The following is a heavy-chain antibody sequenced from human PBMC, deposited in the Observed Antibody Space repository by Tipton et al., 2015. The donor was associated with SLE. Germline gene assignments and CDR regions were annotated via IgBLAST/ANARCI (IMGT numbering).Heavy chain of an antibody. CDR2: IYHSGST. J-gene: IGHJ4*02. D-gene: IGHD6-19*01. V-gene: IGHV4-30-2*01. CDR3: ARAGVGSSGWYFDY. Sequence: LRLSCAVSGGSISSGGYSWSWIRQPPGKGLEWIGYIYHSGSTYYNPSLKSRVTISVDGSKNQFSLKLSSVTAADTAVYYCARAGVGSSGWYFDYWGQGTLVTVSS. CDR1: GGSISSGGYS.